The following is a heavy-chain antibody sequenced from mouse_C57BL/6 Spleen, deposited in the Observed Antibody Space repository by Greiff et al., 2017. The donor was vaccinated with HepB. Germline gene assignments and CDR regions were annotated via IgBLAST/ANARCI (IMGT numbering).Heavy chain of an antibody. V-gene: IGHV1-69*01. Sequence: VQLQQSGAELVMPGASVKLSCKASGYTFTSYWMHWVKQRPGQGLEWIGEIDPSDSYTNYNQKFKGKSTLTVDKSSSTAYMQLSSLTSEDSAVYYCARGPSGSFMDYWGQRTSVTVSS. D-gene: IGHD1-1*01. CDR2: IDPSDSYT. CDR3: ARGPSGSFMDY. CDR1: GYTFTSYW. J-gene: IGHJ4*01.